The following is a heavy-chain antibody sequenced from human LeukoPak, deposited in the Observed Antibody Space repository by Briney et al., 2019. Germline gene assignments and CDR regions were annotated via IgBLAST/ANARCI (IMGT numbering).Heavy chain of an antibody. Sequence: PSETLSLTCAVYGGSFSGYYWSWIRQLPGKGLDWIGEINHSGSTNYNPSLKSRVTISVDTSKSQFSLKLSSVTAADTAVYYCARAYCTSTSCSSFDYWGQGTLVTVSS. D-gene: IGHD2-2*01. CDR1: GGSFSGYY. CDR3: ARAYCTSTSCSSFDY. CDR2: INHSGST. J-gene: IGHJ4*02. V-gene: IGHV4-34*01.